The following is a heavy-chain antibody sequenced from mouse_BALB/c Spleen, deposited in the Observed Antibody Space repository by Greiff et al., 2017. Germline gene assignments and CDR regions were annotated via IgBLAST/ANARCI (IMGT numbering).Heavy chain of an antibody. CDR3: ARGARDYGSRGYFDY. CDR2: ISSGGST. V-gene: IGHV5-6-5*01. Sequence: EVKLVESGGGLVKPGGSLKLSCAASGFTFSSYAMSWVRQTPEKRLEWVASISSGGSTYYPDSLKGRFTISRDNARNILYLQMSSLRAEDTAMYYWARGARDYGSRGYFDYWGQGTTLTVSS. D-gene: IGHD1-1*01. J-gene: IGHJ2*01. CDR1: GFTFSSYA.